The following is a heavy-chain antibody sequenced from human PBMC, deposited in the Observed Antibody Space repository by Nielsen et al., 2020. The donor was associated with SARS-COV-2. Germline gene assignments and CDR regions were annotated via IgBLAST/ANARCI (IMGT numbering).Heavy chain of an antibody. V-gene: IGHV3-48*03. CDR1: GFTFSGYE. Sequence: GESLKISCAASGFTFSGYEMNWVRQAPGKGLEWVSYISSSGSTIYYADSVKGRFTISRDNAKNSLYLQMNSLRAEDTAVYYCARTEYSSPYYYYYYGMDVWGQGTTVTVSS. J-gene: IGHJ6*02. CDR2: ISSSGSTI. CDR3: ARTEYSSPYYYYYYGMDV. D-gene: IGHD6-6*01.